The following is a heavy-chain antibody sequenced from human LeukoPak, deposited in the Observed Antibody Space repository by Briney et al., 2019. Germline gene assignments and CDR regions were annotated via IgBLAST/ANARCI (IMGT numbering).Heavy chain of an antibody. CDR3: ARAPIVGSTGVYYGFDV. CDR1: GFTFRSYS. CDR2: ISGTSTYI. D-gene: IGHD1-26*01. V-gene: IGHV3-21*01. Sequence: PGGSLRLSCAASGFTFRSYSMNWVRQTPGKGLEWVSSISGTSTYIYYADSVKGRFTISRDNAKSSLFLQMNSLRAGDTAVYYCARAPIVGSTGVYYGFDVWGQGTTVSVSS. J-gene: IGHJ6*02.